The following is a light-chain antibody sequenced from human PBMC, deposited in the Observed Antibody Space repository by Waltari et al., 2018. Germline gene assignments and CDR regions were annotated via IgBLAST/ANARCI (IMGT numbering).Light chain of an antibody. Sequence: EIVLTQSPGTLSLSPGERATLSCRASQSVSSSYLAWYQQNPGQAPRLRIYGASSRATCIPDRFSGSGSGTDFTLTISRLEPEDFAVYYCQQYGRSWNTFGQGTKLEIK. CDR3: QQYGRSWNT. J-gene: IGKJ2*01. V-gene: IGKV3-20*01. CDR2: GAS. CDR1: QSVSSSY.